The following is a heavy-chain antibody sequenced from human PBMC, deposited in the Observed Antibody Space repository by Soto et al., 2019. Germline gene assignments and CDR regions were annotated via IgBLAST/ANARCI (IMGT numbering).Heavy chain of an antibody. Sequence: KRLEWVSAISGRDGSTYYADSVQGRFTISKDNSKNTLYLQMNSLRAEDTAVYYCAKVFFFKAEDGIRDTVPVSAFLLNRSSDL. CDR3: AKVFFFKAEDGIRDTVPVSAFLLNRSSDL. J-gene: IGHJ2*01. V-gene: IGHV3-23*01. D-gene: IGHD2-15*01. CDR2: ISGRDGST.